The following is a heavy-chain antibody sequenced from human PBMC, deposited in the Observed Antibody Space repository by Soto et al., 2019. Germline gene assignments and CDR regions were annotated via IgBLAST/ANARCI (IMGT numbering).Heavy chain of an antibody. Sequence: EVQLLESGGGLVQPGGSLRLSCAASGFTFSSYAMSWVRQAPGKGLEWVSAISGSGGSTYYADSVKGRFTISRDNPNNTLYLQMNSLRAEDTAVYYCARYYSSSWYNWFDPWGQGTLVTVSS. J-gene: IGHJ5*02. D-gene: IGHD6-13*01. V-gene: IGHV3-23*01. CDR2: ISGSGGST. CDR3: ARYYSSSWYNWFDP. CDR1: GFTFSSYA.